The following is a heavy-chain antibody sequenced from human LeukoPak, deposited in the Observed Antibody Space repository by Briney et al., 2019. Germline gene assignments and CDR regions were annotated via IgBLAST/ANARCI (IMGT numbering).Heavy chain of an antibody. V-gene: IGHV4-30-2*01. CDR1: GGSISSGGYS. CDR2: IYHSGST. CDR3: ARSLWFGESYFDY. J-gene: IGHJ4*02. Sequence: SETLSLTCAVSGGSISSGGYSWSWIRQPPGKGLEWIGYIYHSGSTYYNPSLKSRVTISVDRSKNQFSLKLSSVTAADTAVYYCARSLWFGESYFDYWGQGTLVTVSS. D-gene: IGHD3-10*01.